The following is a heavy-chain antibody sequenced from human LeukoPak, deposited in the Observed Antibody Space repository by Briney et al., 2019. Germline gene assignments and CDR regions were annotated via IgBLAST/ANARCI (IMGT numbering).Heavy chain of an antibody. CDR3: ARVFQDDYSDILDH. Sequence: PSETLSITCTVSGGSISSYYWSWIRQPAGKGLEWIGRIYSSGLGNYNPSLKSRVTMSVDTSKNQFSLKLSSLTAADTAIYYCARVFQDDYSDILDHWGQGTQVTVSS. V-gene: IGHV4-4*07. D-gene: IGHD4-17*01. J-gene: IGHJ4*02. CDR2: IYSSGLG. CDR1: GGSISSYY.